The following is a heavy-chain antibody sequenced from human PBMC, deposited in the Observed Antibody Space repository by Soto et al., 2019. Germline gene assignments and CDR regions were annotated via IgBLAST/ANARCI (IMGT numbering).Heavy chain of an antibody. D-gene: IGHD5-12*01. Sequence: QVQLVQSGAEVKKPGSSVKVSCKASGGTFSSYTISWVRQAPGQGLEWMGRIIPILGIANYAQKFQGRVTITADKPTSTAYMELSSLRSEDTAVYYCAREKGDGYNLDYWGQGTLVTVSS. CDR2: IIPILGIA. CDR1: GGTFSSYT. J-gene: IGHJ4*02. V-gene: IGHV1-69*08. CDR3: AREKGDGYNLDY.